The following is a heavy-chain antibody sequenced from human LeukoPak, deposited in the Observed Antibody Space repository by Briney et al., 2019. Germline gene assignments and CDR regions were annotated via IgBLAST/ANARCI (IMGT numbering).Heavy chain of an antibody. CDR1: GFTFSSYA. Sequence: GRSLRLSCAASGFTFSSYAMHWVRQAPGKGLEWVAVISYDGSNKYYADSVKGRFTISRDNSKNTLYLQMNSLRAEDTAVYYCARGRTGYGSGSYPPYFHYWGQGTLVTVSS. D-gene: IGHD3-10*01. CDR2: ISYDGSNK. J-gene: IGHJ4*02. CDR3: ARGRTGYGSGSYPPYFHY. V-gene: IGHV3-30*04.